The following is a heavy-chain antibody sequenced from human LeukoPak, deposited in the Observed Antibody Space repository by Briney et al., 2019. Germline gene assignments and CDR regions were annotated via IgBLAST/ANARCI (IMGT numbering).Heavy chain of an antibody. D-gene: IGHD5-12*01. CDR3: ARSVATSGYRAFDI. J-gene: IGHJ3*02. V-gene: IGHV1-69*04. CDR1: GGTFSSYA. Sequence: SVKVSCKASGGTFSSYAISWLRQAPGQGLEWMGRIIPILGIANYAQKFQGRVTITADKSTSTAYMELSSLRSEDTAVYYCARSVATSGYRAFDIWGQGTMVTVSS. CDR2: IIPILGIA.